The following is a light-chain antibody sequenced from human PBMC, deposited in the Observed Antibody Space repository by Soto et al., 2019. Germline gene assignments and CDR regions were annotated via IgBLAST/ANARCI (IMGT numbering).Light chain of an antibody. Sequence: QAVLTQPPSASGTPGQRVTISCSGSSSNIGSNTVNWYQQLPGTAPKLLIYSNNQRPSGVPDRFSGSKSGTSASLAISGLQSEDEAYYYCAAWDDSLNGVVFGRGTKLTVL. J-gene: IGLJ2*01. CDR2: SNN. CDR3: AAWDDSLNGVV. CDR1: SSNIGSNT. V-gene: IGLV1-44*01.